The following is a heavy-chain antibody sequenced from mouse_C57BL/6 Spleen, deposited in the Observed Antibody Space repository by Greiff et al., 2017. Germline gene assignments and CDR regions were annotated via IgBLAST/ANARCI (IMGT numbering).Heavy chain of an antibody. V-gene: IGHV2-2*01. D-gene: IGHD2-5*01. Sequence: VQLQESGPGLVQPSQSLSITCTVPGFSLTSYGVHWVRQSPGKGLEWLGVLWSGGSTDYNAAFISRLSISKDNSKSPVFFKMNSLQTDDNAIFYCARTYSNYVFAYWGQGTLVTVSA. CDR2: LWSGGST. CDR1: GFSLTSYG. CDR3: ARTYSNYVFAY. J-gene: IGHJ3*01.